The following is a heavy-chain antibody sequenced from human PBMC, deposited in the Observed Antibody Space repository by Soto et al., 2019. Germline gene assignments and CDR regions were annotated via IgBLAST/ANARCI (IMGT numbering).Heavy chain of an antibody. CDR1: GGPVINGDSY. D-gene: IGHD6-13*01. CDR3: ARDAPGAAPY. CDR2: INYRGTT. J-gene: IGHJ4*02. Sequence: SETLSLTCTVSGGPVINGDSYLNWIRQHPEEGLEWMGYINYRGTTNYNAALKSRILISVDTSKNQFSLRLTSVTAADTAVYYCARDAPGAAPYWGQGTLVTVSS. V-gene: IGHV4-31*03.